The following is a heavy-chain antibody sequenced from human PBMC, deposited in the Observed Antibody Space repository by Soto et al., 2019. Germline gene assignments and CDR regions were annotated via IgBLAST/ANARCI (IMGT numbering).Heavy chain of an antibody. V-gene: IGHV3-53*01. D-gene: IGHD2-15*01. J-gene: IGHJ4*02. Sequence: TGGSLRLSCAASGFTVSSNYMSWVRQAPGKGLEWVSVIYSGGSTYYADSVKGRFTISRDNSKNTLYLQMNSLRAEDTAVYYCARDVRYCSGGSCYYRDYWGQGTLVTVSS. CDR3: ARDVRYCSGGSCYYRDY. CDR1: GFTVSSNY. CDR2: IYSGGST.